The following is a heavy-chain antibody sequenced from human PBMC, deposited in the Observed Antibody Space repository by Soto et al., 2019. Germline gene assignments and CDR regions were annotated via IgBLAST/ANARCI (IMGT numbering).Heavy chain of an antibody. J-gene: IGHJ6*03. CDR1: GGSVSSGAYY. Sequence: LSLTCTVSGGSVSSGAYYWSWIRQHPGRGLEWIGYIYYSGSAYYNPSLKSRLTISLDTSKNQFSLKVTSVTAADTAAYYCARVPGDEGYYYYYMDVWGKGTTVTVTS. V-gene: IGHV4-31*03. D-gene: IGHD2-21*02. CDR3: ARVPGDEGYYYYYMDV. CDR2: IYYSGSA.